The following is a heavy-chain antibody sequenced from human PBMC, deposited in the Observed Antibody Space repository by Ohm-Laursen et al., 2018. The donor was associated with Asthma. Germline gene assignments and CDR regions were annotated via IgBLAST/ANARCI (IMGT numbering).Heavy chain of an antibody. CDR1: GFTFSSYA. J-gene: IGHJ3*02. V-gene: IGHV3-30-3*01. CDR3: ARDPGIVVPDAFDI. D-gene: IGHD3-22*01. Sequence: SLRLSCSASGFTFSSYAMHWVRQAPGKGLEWVAVISYDGSNKYYADSVKGRFTISRDNAKNSLYLQMNSLRAEDTAVYYCARDPGIVVPDAFDIWGQGTMVTVSS. CDR2: ISYDGSNK.